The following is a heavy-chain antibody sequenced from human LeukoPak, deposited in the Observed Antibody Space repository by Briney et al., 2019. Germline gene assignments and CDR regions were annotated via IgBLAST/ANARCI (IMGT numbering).Heavy chain of an antibody. CDR3: ARGEQLVAVFDY. Sequence: KPSETLSLTCAVYGGSLSGFYWSWIRQPPRKGLEWIGEINHSGSTNYNPSLKSRVTISVDTSKNQFSLKLSSVTAADTAVYYCARGEQLVAVFDYWGQGTLVTVSS. D-gene: IGHD6-6*01. CDR1: GGSLSGFY. V-gene: IGHV4-34*01. CDR2: INHSGST. J-gene: IGHJ4*02.